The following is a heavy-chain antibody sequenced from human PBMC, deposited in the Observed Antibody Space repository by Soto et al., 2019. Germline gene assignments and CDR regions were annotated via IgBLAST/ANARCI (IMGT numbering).Heavy chain of an antibody. J-gene: IGHJ6*03. CDR2: IWYDGSNK. Sequence: GGSLRLSCAASGFTFSSYGMHWVRQAPGKGLEWVAVIWYDGSNKYYADSVKGRFTISRDNSKNTLYLQMNSLRAEDTAVYYCARGIGSSSRPMVHTYYYYYMDVWGKGTTVTVSS. V-gene: IGHV3-33*01. CDR3: ARGIGSSSRPMVHTYYYYYMDV. CDR1: GFTFSSYG. D-gene: IGHD6-13*01.